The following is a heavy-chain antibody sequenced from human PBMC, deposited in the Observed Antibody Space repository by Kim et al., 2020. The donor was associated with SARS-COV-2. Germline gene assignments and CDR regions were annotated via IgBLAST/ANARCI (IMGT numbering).Heavy chain of an antibody. D-gene: IGHD1-20*01. Sequence: YADSVKGRFTISRDNSKNSLYLQMNSLRADDTALYYCSKDIDGYGGIIDYWGHRTLVTVSS. V-gene: IGHV3-43D*03. CDR3: SKDIDGYGGIIDY. J-gene: IGHJ4*01.